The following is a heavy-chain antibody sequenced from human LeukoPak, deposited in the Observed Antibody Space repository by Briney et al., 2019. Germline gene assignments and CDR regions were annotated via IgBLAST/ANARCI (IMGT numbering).Heavy chain of an antibody. CDR2: ISWNSGSI. J-gene: IGHJ3*01. CDR3: AKSRWLLHTWDALDV. D-gene: IGHD5-24*01. CDR1: GFTFDDYA. Sequence: GRSLRLSCAASGFTFDDYAMHWVRQAPGKGLEWVSGISWNSGSIGYADSVKGRFTISRDNAKNSLYLQMNSLRAEDTAIYYCAKSRWLLHTWDALDVWGQGTMVTVSS. V-gene: IGHV3-9*01.